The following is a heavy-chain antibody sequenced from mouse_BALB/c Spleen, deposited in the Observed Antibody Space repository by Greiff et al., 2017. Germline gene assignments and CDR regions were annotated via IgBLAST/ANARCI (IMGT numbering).Heavy chain of an antibody. CDR2: INPSTGYT. D-gene: IGHD2-3*01. CDR3: ARGGGYFLYFDV. J-gene: IGHJ1*01. CDR1: GYTFTSYW. V-gene: IGHV1-7*01. Sequence: QVQLQQSGAELAKPGASVTMSCKASGYTFTSYWMHWVNQRPGQGLEWIGYINPSTGYTEYNQKFKDKATLTADKSSSTAYMQLSSLTSEDSAVYYCARGGGYFLYFDVWGAGTTVTVSS.